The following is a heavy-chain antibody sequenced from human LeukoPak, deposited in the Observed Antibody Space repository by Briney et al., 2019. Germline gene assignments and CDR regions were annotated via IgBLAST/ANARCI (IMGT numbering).Heavy chain of an antibody. CDR1: GGSISSSSYY. V-gene: IGHV4-39*07. D-gene: IGHD1-26*01. Sequence: PSETLSLTCTVSGGSISSSSYYWGWIRQPPGEGLEWIGSIYYSGSTYYNPSLKSRVTISVDTSKNQFSLKLSSVTAADTAVYYCARVISGSYYFIPNDAFDIWGQGTMVTVSS. CDR3: ARVISGSYYFIPNDAFDI. CDR2: IYYSGST. J-gene: IGHJ3*02.